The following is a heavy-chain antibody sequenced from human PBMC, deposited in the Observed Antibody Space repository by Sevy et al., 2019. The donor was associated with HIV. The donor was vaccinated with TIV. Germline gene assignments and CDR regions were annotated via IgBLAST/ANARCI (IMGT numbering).Heavy chain of an antibody. CDR2: VRNDGSNK. CDR1: GFSLTTSD. D-gene: IGHD2-8*01. J-gene: IGHJ6*02. CDR3: ARGRKTTEEWLEELDYYYGLDV. V-gene: IGHV3-30*02. Sequence: GGSLRLSCAASGFSLTTSDMHWVRQAPGKGLEWVAYVRNDGSNKYYADSLRDRFTISRDSPKNTLYLQMNGLRDEDTAIYYCARGRKTTEEWLEELDYYYGLDVWGQGTTVTVSS.